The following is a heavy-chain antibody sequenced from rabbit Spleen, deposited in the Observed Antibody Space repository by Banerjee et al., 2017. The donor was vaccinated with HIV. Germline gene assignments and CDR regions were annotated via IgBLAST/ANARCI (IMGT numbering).Heavy chain of an antibody. J-gene: IGHJ2*01. V-gene: IGHV1S45*01. CDR3: ARNYVNAFDP. CDR1: GFSFSSSYW. Sequence: QEQLEESGGDLVKPGASLTLTCTASGFSFSSSYWIFWVRQAPGKGLEWIACIDTNDGDTDYANWPKGRFTISKTSSTTVTLQMTSLTAADTATYFCARNYVNAFDPWGPGTLVTVS. D-gene: IGHD1-1*01. CDR2: IDTNDGDT.